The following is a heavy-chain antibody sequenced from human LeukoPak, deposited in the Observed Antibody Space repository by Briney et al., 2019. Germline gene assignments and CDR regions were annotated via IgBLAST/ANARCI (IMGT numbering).Heavy chain of an antibody. CDR3: ARDGRAVMFDY. V-gene: IGHV3-48*01. J-gene: IGHJ4*02. Sequence: SGGSLRLSCAASGFTFSSYSMNWVRQAPGKGLEWVSYISGSSSTIYYADSVKGRFTISRDNAKNSLYLQMNSLRAEDTAVYYCARDGRAVMFDYWGQGTLVTVSS. CDR2: ISGSSSTI. CDR1: GFTFSSYS. D-gene: IGHD2-21*01.